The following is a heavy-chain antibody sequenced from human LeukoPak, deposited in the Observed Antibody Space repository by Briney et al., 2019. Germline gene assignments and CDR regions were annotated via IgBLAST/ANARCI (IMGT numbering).Heavy chain of an antibody. D-gene: IGHD1-14*01. J-gene: IGHJ2*01. Sequence: SETLSLTCTVSGGSIISYYWTWIRQPPGRGLEWIGYISYSGNINYNPPLKSRVSISLDTSKKQFSLKVTSVTDADTAVYYCAREVINREPGTGSAWYFDLWGRGTLVTVSS. CDR1: GGSIISYY. CDR3: AREVINREPGTGSAWYFDL. CDR2: ISYSGNI. V-gene: IGHV4-59*01.